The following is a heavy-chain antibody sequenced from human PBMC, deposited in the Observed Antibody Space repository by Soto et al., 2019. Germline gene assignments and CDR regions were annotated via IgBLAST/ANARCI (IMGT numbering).Heavy chain of an antibody. D-gene: IGHD5-12*01. CDR2: ISYDGSNK. Sequence: QVQLGESGGGVVQPGRSLRLSCAASGFTFSSHAMHWGRQAPGKGPEWMAVISYDGSNKYYADSVKGRFTISRDNSKDTLYLQMNSLRAEVTAVYYCARERLAMMYFDYWGQGTLVTVSS. CDR3: ARERLAMMYFDY. J-gene: IGHJ4*02. CDR1: GFTFSSHA. V-gene: IGHV3-30-3*01.